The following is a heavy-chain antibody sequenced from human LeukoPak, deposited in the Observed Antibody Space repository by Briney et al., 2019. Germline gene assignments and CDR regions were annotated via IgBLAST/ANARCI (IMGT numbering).Heavy chain of an antibody. J-gene: IGHJ4*02. V-gene: IGHV3-11*04. Sequence: GGSLRLSCAASGFIFRDYYMSWIRQAPGKGLEWISYISSGGSTIYYTDSVKGRFTISRDDAKNTLYLQMNSLRAEDTAVYYCARRYSSSKDLDYWGQGTLVTVSS. CDR2: ISSGGSTI. CDR3: ARRYSSSKDLDY. D-gene: IGHD6-6*01. CDR1: GFIFRDYY.